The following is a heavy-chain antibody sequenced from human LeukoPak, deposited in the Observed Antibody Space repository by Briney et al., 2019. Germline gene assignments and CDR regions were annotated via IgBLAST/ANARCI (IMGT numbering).Heavy chain of an antibody. J-gene: IGHJ3*02. D-gene: IGHD1-26*01. CDR2: IDSSSSYI. Sequence: GGSLRLSCTASGFKFHNYALHWVRQAPGKGLEWVSCIDSSSSYIYYADSVKGRFTISRDNAKNSLYLQMNSLRAEDTAVYYCARDPTSSWETAFDIWGQGTMVTVSS. CDR1: GFKFHNYA. CDR3: ARDPTSSWETAFDI. V-gene: IGHV3-21*01.